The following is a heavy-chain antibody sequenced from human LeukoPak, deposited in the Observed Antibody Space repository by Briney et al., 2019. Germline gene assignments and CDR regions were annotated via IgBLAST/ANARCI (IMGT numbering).Heavy chain of an antibody. Sequence: GASVKVSCKTSGFTFTNSAVQWVRQARGQRLEWIGWIVVGSSNTDYTQKFQERVAITRDMSTGTAYMELSSLRSEDTAVYYCARESRSSWYYYYGMDVWGQGTTVTVSS. CDR2: IVVGSSNT. V-gene: IGHV1-58*01. D-gene: IGHD6-13*01. J-gene: IGHJ6*02. CDR1: GFTFTNSA. CDR3: ARESRSSWYYYYGMDV.